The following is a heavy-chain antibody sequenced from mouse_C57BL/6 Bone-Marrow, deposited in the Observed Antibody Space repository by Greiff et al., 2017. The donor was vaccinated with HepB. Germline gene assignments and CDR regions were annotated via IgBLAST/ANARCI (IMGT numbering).Heavy chain of an antibody. D-gene: IGHD2-4*01. Sequence: QVQLQQPGTELVKPGASVKLSCKASGYTFTSYWMHWVKQRPGQGLEWIGNINPSNGGTNYNEKFKSKATLTVDKSSSTAYMQLSSPTSEDSAVYYCARGGLYYDYDLYYFDYWGQGTTLTVSS. CDR1: GYTFTSYW. V-gene: IGHV1-53*01. CDR3: ARGGLYYDYDLYYFDY. CDR2: INPSNGGT. J-gene: IGHJ2*01.